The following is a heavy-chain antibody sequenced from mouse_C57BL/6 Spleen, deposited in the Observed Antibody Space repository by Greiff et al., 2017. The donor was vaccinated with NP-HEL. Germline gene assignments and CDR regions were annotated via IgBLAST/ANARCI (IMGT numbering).Heavy chain of an antibody. V-gene: IGHV5-17*01. CDR2: ISSGSSTI. CDR3: ASSYYDYLAY. D-gene: IGHD2-4*01. J-gene: IGHJ3*01. CDR1: GFTFSDYG. Sequence: DVKLVESGGGLVKPGGSLKLSCAASGFTFSDYGMHWVRQAPEKGLEWVAYISSGSSTIYYADTVKGRFTISRDNAKNTLFLQMTSLRSEDTAMYYCASSYYDYLAYWGQGTLVTVSA.